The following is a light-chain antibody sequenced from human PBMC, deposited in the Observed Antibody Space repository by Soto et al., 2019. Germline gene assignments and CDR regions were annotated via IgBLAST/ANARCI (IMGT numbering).Light chain of an antibody. V-gene: IGKV3-11*01. Sequence: EIVLTQSPATLSLSPGERATLSCRASQSVTSYLAWYQQKPGQAPRLLIFDASNRATGIPARFSGSGSGTDFTLTISSLEPEDFAVYYCHQRNTWPPVVTFGGGTKVEIK. J-gene: IGKJ4*01. CDR2: DAS. CDR3: HQRNTWPPVVT. CDR1: QSVTSY.